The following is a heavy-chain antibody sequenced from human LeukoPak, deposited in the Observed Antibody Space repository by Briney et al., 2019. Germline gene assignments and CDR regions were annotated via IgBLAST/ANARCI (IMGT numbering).Heavy chain of an antibody. CDR2: FDPEDGET. J-gene: IGHJ4*02. CDR1: GYTLTELS. D-gene: IGHD3-10*01. CDR3: ATDMVLRGVTSFDY. Sequence: GASVKVSCKVSGYTLTELSMHWVRQAPGEGLEWMGGFDPEDGETIYAQKFQGRVTMTEDTSTDTAYMELSSLRSEDTAVYYCATDMVLRGVTSFDYWGQGTLVTVSS. V-gene: IGHV1-24*01.